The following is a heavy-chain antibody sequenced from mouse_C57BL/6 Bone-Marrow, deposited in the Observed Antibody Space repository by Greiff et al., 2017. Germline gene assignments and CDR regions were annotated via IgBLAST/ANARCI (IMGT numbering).Heavy chain of an antibody. D-gene: IGHD1-1*01. CDR3: ARSPFATVVEGWD. CDR2: INPYNGDT. CDR1: GYSFTGYF. V-gene: IGHV1-20*01. Sequence: EVKLMESGPELVKPGDSVKISCKASGYSFTGYFMNWVMQSHGKSLEWIGRINPYNGDTFYNQKFKGKATLTVDKSSSTAHMELRSLTSEDSAVYYCARSPFATVVEGWDWGQGTLVTVSA. J-gene: IGHJ3*01.